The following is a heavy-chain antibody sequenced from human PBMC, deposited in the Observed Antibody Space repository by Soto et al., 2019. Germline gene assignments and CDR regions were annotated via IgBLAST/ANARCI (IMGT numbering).Heavy chain of an antibody. Sequence: QVQLVQSGAEVKKPGASVKVSCKASGYTFTSYAMHWVRQAPGQRLEWMGWINAGNGNTKYSQKFQGRVTITRDTSASTAYMELISLRSEDTAVYYCARGLAPYYFDYWGQGTLVTVSS. V-gene: IGHV1-3*01. J-gene: IGHJ4*02. CDR2: INAGNGNT. CDR3: ARGLAPYYFDY. CDR1: GYTFTSYA. D-gene: IGHD6-19*01.